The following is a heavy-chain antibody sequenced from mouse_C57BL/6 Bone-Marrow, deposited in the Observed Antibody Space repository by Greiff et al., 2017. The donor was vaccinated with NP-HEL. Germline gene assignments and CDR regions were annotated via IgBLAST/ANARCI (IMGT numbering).Heavy chain of an antibody. Sequence: QVQLKQSGPGLVQPSQSLSITCTVSGFSLTNYGVHWVRQSPGKGLEWLGAIWSGGSPDYNAAFISRLSISKDNSESQVFFKMNSLQADDTAIYYCARMAYYSNSNYFDNWGQGTTLTVSS. J-gene: IGHJ2*01. CDR1: GFSLTNYG. CDR3: ARMAYYSNSNYFDN. D-gene: IGHD2-5*01. V-gene: IGHV2-2*01. CDR2: IWSGGSP.